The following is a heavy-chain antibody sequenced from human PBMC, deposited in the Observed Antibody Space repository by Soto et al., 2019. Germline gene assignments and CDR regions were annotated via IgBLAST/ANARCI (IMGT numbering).Heavy chain of an antibody. CDR1: GYTFIGYD. Sequence: GASVKVSCKASGYTFIGYDINGVRPAPVQGGEGMGWINPNGGGTNYAQRFQGGVTLTGDTSINTAYMELNGLGSDDTAVYYGARLRTEFWYDGFDIWG. J-gene: IGHJ3*02. D-gene: IGHD6-13*01. CDR2: INPNGGGT. CDR3: ARLRTEFWYDGFDI. V-gene: IGHV1-2*02.